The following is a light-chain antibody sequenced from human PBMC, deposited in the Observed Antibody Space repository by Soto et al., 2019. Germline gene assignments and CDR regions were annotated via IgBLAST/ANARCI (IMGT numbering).Light chain of an antibody. CDR3: CSYAGSSTFV. J-gene: IGLJ1*01. Sequence: QSALTQPRSVSGSPGQSVTISCTGTSSDVGGYNYVSWYQQHPGKAPKLMIYDVSKRPSGVPDRFSGSKSGNTASLTISGLQADDEADYYSCSYAGSSTFVFGTGTNVTVL. V-gene: IGLV2-11*01. CDR1: SSDVGGYNY. CDR2: DVS.